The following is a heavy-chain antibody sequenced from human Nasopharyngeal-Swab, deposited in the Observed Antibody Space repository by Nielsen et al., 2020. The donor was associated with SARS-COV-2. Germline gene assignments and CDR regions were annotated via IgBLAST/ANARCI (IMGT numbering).Heavy chain of an antibody. V-gene: IGHV3-23*01. CDR1: GFTFSHYA. CDR3: AKWMVRGSHHLNYGMDV. Sequence: GESLKISCAVSGFTFSHYAMTWVRQAPGKGLEWVSLISDSGYNTYYSDSAKGRFTISRDNSKNILYLQMNSLRAEDTAVYYCAKWMVRGSHHLNYGMDVWGQGTTVTVSS. CDR2: ISDSGYNT. D-gene: IGHD3-10*01. J-gene: IGHJ6*02.